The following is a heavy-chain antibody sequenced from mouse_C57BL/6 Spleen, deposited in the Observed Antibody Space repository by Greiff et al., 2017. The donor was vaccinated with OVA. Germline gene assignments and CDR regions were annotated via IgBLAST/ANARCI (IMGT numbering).Heavy chain of an antibody. V-gene: IGHV1-80*01. CDR1: GYAFSSYW. J-gene: IGHJ2*01. CDR3: ARDSSGLGGYFDY. Sequence: QVQLQQSGAELVKPGASVKISCKASGYAFSSYWMNWVKQRPGKGLEWIGQIYPGDGDTNYNGKFKGKATLTADKSSSTAYMQLSSLTSEDSAVYFCARDSSGLGGYFDYWGQGTTLTVSS. CDR2: IYPGDGDT. D-gene: IGHD3-2*02.